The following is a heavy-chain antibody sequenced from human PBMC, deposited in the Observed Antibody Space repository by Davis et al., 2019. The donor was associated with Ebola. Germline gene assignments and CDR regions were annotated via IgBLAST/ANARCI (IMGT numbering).Heavy chain of an antibody. D-gene: IGHD5-24*01. Sequence: PGGSLRLSCAASGFTFSSYWMHWVRQAPGKGLEWVAFIWSDGSNTYYADSVKGRFTISRDISKNTLYLQMSSLRAEDMAVYYCARDRRDGYEDWGQGTLVIVSS. CDR2: IWSDGSNT. CDR3: ARDRRDGYED. J-gene: IGHJ4*02. CDR1: GFTFSSYW. V-gene: IGHV3-33*08.